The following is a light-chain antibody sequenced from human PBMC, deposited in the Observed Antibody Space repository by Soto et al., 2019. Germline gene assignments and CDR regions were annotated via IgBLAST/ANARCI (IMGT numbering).Light chain of an antibody. CDR3: LQGTHWPWT. J-gene: IGKJ1*01. CDR2: EVS. CDR1: QSLIHSDGNTY. Sequence: DVVMTQSPLFLPVTLGQPASISCRSSQSLIHSDGNTYLSWFQQRPGQSPRRLIYEVSDRDSGVPDRVTGSGSGTDFTLKISRVEAEDVGVYYCLQGTHWPWTVGQGTEVEIK. V-gene: IGKV2-30*02.